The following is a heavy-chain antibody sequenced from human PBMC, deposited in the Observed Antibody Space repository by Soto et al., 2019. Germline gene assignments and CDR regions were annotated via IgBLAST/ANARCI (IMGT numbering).Heavy chain of an antibody. J-gene: IGHJ4*02. D-gene: IGHD3-10*01. Sequence: GGSLRLSCTASGFTFNNYAMSWVRQAPGKGLEWISVISHNGGATYYADSVKGRFTISRDNSQNTLSLQMNSLRAEDAAVYYCAKDRATMIRGVNDYWGQGXLVTVSS. CDR1: GFTFNNYA. V-gene: IGHV3-23*01. CDR2: ISHNGGAT. CDR3: AKDRATMIRGVNDY.